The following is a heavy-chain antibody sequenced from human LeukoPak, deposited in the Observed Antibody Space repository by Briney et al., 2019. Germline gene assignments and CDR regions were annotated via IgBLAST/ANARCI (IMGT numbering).Heavy chain of an antibody. Sequence: GASVKVSCKASGYTFSDYYIHWVRQAPGQGLEWMGGIIPIFGTANYAQKFQGRVTITADESTSTAYMELSSLRSEDTAVYYCARAGYYYDSSGLQEGNYYYGMDVWGQGTTVTVSS. D-gene: IGHD3-22*01. V-gene: IGHV1-69*13. CDR2: IIPIFGTA. J-gene: IGHJ6*02. CDR1: GYTFSDYY. CDR3: ARAGYYYDSSGLQEGNYYYGMDV.